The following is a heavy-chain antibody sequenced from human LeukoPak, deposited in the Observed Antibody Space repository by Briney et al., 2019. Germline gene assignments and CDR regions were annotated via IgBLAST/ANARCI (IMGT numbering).Heavy chain of an antibody. Sequence: SVKVSCKASGYTFTSYDINWVRQATGQGLEWMGGIIPIFGTANYAQKFQGRVTITADESTSTAYMELSSLRSEDTAVYYCARDNWFGELSPHNWFDPWGQGTLVTVSS. J-gene: IGHJ5*02. CDR1: GYTFTSYD. D-gene: IGHD3-10*01. CDR3: ARDNWFGELSPHNWFDP. V-gene: IGHV1-69*13. CDR2: IIPIFGTA.